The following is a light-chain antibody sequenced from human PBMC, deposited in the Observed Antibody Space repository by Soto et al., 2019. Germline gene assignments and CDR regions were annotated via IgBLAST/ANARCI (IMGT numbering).Light chain of an antibody. CDR3: QQRSNWPPGYT. J-gene: IGKJ2*01. V-gene: IGKV3-11*01. CDR2: DTF. CDR1: QSVSSH. Sequence: VLTQSAATLSLYPGERATLSCRASQSVSSHLAWYQQKPGQAPRLLMYDTFNGATGIQARFNGSGPGTDFTLTISSLEPQDFAVYYCQQRSNWPPGYTFGQGTKVDIK.